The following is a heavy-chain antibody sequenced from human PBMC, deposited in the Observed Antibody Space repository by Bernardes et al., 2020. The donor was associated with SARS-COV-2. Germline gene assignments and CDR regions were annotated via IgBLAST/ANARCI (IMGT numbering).Heavy chain of an antibody. D-gene: IGHD2-2*01. J-gene: IGHJ6*02. CDR2: ISWNSGSI. V-gene: IGHV3-9*01. Sequence: GGSLRLSCAASGFTFGDYAMHWVRQAPGKGLEWVSGISWNSGSIGYADSVKGRFTISRDNSKNSLYLQMNSLRTEDTAFYYCVKDIGYCSTTSCPQDHYYGLDVWGQGTTVTVSS. CDR1: GFTFGDYA. CDR3: VKDIGYCSTTSCPQDHYYGLDV.